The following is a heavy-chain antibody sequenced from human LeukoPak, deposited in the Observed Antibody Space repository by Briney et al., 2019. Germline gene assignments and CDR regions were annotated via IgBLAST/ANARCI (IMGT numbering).Heavy chain of an antibody. J-gene: IGHJ6*04. D-gene: IGHD3-22*01. CDR1: GLTINTNY. CDR3: AREIGYYFDSDDSRLRGRLDV. V-gene: IGHV3-53*01. CDR2: IYPGGVT. Sequence: GGSLRLSCAASGLTINTNYMNWVRQAPGRGLEWLSVIYPGGVTKYAESVKGRFTVSRDIAKNTVYLEMNDLRAEDTALYHCAREIGYYFDSDDSRLRGRLDVWGKGTSVTVSS.